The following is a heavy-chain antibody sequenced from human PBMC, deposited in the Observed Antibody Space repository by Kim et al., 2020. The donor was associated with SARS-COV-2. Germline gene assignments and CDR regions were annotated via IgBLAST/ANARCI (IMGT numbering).Heavy chain of an antibody. Sequence: GGSLRLSCAASGFTFSSYSMNWVRQAPGKGLEWVSYISSSSSTIYYADSVKGRFTISRDNAKNSLYLQMNSLREEDTAVYYCEREPGYDSSGYYYNLGKSSYSHYYGMDVWGQGTTVTVSS. CDR1: GFTFSSYS. J-gene: IGHJ6*02. V-gene: IGHV3-48*02. D-gene: IGHD3-22*01. CDR3: EREPGYDSSGYYYNLGKSSYSHYYGMDV. CDR2: ISSSSSTI.